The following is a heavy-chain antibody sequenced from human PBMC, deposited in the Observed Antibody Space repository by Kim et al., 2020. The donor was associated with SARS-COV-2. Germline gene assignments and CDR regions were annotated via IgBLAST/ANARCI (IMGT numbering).Heavy chain of an antibody. CDR3: ARDFYGSGSNVDY. D-gene: IGHD3-10*01. CDR2: ISSSGSTI. V-gene: IGHV3-48*03. Sequence: GGSLRLSCAASGFTFSSYEMNWVRQAPGKGLEWVSYISSSGSTIYYADSVKGRFTISRDNAKNSLYLQMNSLRAEDTAVYYCARDFYGSGSNVDYWGQGTLVTVSS. J-gene: IGHJ4*02. CDR1: GFTFSSYE.